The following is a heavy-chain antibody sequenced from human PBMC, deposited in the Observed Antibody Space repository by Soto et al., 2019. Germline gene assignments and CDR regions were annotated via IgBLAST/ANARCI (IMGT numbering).Heavy chain of an antibody. D-gene: IGHD3-10*01. CDR1: GFTFSSYG. CDR3: ARDSTGSGSYLDY. V-gene: IGHV3-33*01. J-gene: IGHJ4*02. CDR2: IWYDGSNK. Sequence: GGSLRLSCAASGFTFSSYGMHWVRQAPGKGLEWVAVIWYDGSNKYYADSVKGRFTVSRDNSKNTLYLQMNSLRAEDTAVYYCARDSTGSGSYLDYWGQGTLVTVSS.